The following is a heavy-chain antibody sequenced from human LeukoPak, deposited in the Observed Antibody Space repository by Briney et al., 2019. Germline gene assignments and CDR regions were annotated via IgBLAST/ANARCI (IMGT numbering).Heavy chain of an antibody. CDR3: ARWYCSSTSCYREGWFDP. J-gene: IGHJ5*02. CDR1: GGSFSGYY. D-gene: IGHD2-2*01. Sequence: SETLSLTCAVYGGSFSGYYWSWIRQPPGKGLEWIGEINHSGSTNYNPSLKSRVTISVDTSKNQFSLKLSSVTAADTAVYYCARWYCSSTSCYREGWFDPWGQGTLVTVSS. V-gene: IGHV4-34*01. CDR2: INHSGST.